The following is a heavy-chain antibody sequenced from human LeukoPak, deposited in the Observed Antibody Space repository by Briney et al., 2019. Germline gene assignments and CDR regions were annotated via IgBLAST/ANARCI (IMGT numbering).Heavy chain of an antibody. CDR3: ARGGDGYNLDYYYYMDV. D-gene: IGHD5-24*01. CDR2: IYTSGST. J-gene: IGHJ6*03. CDR1: GYSMSSGYY. V-gene: IGHV4-61*02. Sequence: PSETLSLTCTVSGYSMSSGYYWSWIRQPAGKGLEWIGRIYTSGSTNYNPSLKSRVTISVDTSKNQFSLKLSSVTAADTAVYYCARGGDGYNLDYYYYMDVWGKGTTVTVSS.